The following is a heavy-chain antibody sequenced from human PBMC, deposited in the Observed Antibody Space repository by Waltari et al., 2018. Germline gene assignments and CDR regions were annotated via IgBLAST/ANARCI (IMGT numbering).Heavy chain of an antibody. D-gene: IGHD2-15*01. J-gene: IGHJ4*02. CDR2: IKTRSTTI. CDR3: ARWNIGADY. CDR1: GFTFSIYS. V-gene: IGHV3-48*04. Sequence: EVQLVESGGGSVQPGGSLRLSCAASGFTFSIYSMIGVRQAPGKGLEWVSYIKTRSTTIYYADSVKGRLTPSRDNAKNSLFLQMNSLRAEDTAVYYCARWNIGADYWGQGTLVTVSS.